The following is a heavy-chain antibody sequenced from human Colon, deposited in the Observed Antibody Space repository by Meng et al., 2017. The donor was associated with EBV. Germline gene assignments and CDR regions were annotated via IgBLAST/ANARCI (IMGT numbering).Heavy chain of an antibody. J-gene: IGHJ4*02. CDR2: IDDSGST. Sequence: QVQLQGSGPGLVKPSGTLSLTCGVSCVSISSNIRWTWVRQPPGKGLEWIGDIDDSGSTNYNPSLNSRISISLDKSKNHFSLKVNSVTAADTAVYYCARGKQDAWELLAYWGQGALVTVSS. V-gene: IGHV4-4*02. CDR3: ARGKQDAWELLAY. CDR1: CVSISSNIR. D-gene: IGHD1-26*01.